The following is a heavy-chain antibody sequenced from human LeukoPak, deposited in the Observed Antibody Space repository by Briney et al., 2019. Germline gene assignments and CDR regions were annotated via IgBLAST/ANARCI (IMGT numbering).Heavy chain of an antibody. CDR1: GYIFTAYY. V-gene: IGHV1-2*02. D-gene: IGHD5-18*01. Sequence: GASVKVSCKASGYIFTAYYIHWVRQAPGQGLEWMGWINPNSGGTNYAQKFQGRVTMTRDTSISTAYMELSRLRSDDTAVYYCARALYSYGYHPDYWGQGTLVTVSS. J-gene: IGHJ4*02. CDR3: ARALYSYGYHPDY. CDR2: INPNSGGT.